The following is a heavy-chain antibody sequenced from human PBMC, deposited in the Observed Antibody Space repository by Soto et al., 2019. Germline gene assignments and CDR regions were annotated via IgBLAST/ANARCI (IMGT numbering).Heavy chain of an antibody. V-gene: IGHV1-18*01. CDR2: ISAYNGNT. CDR3: ARDESKWPVKWDYYGMDV. Sequence: SVKVSCKASGYTFTSYGISWVRQAPGQGLEWMGWISAYNGNTNYAQKLQGRVTMTTDTSTSTAYMELRSLRSDDTAVYYCARDESKWPVKWDYYGMDVWGQGTTVTVSS. J-gene: IGHJ6*02. CDR1: GYTFTSYG. D-gene: IGHD6-19*01.